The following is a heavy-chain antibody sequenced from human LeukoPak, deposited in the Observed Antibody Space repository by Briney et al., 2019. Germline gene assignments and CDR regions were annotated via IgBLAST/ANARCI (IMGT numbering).Heavy chain of an antibody. Sequence: GSLRLSCAASGFTFSDYYMSWIRQAPGKGLEWISYISSSSSYTNYADSAKGRFTISRDNAKNSLYLQMNSLRAEDTAVYYRARDHSSSWYAAGAFDIWGQGTMVTVSS. V-gene: IGHV3-11*06. CDR3: ARDHSSSWYAAGAFDI. CDR1: GFTFSDYY. D-gene: IGHD6-13*01. J-gene: IGHJ3*02. CDR2: ISSSSSYT.